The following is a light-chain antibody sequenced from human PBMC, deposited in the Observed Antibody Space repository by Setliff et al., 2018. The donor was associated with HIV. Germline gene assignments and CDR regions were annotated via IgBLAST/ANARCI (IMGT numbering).Light chain of an antibody. Sequence: QSALTQPASVSGSPGQSITISRTGTTSGVGGYNYVSWYQQHPGKAPKLIIYEVKNRPSGVSNRFSGSKSGNTASLTISGLQAEDEADYYCSSYAITNTLPFGTGTKVTVL. CDR2: EVK. J-gene: IGLJ1*01. V-gene: IGLV2-14*01. CDR3: SSYAITNTLP. CDR1: TSGVGGYNY.